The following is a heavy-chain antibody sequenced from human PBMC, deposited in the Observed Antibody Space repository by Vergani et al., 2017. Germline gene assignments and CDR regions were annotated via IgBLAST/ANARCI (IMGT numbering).Heavy chain of an antibody. CDR3: ARLLGFGELLYYYGMDV. D-gene: IGHD3-10*01. CDR1: GGSFSGYY. Sequence: QVQLQQWGAGLLTPSETLSLTCAVYGGSFSGYYWSWIRQPPGKGLEWIGEINHSGSTNYNPSLKSRVTISVDTSKNQFSLKLSSVTAADTAVYYCARLLGFGELLYYYGMDVWGQGTTVTVSS. J-gene: IGHJ6*02. V-gene: IGHV4-34*01. CDR2: INHSGST.